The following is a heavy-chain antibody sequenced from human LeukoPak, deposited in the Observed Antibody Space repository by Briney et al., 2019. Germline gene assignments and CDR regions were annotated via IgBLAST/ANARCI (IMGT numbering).Heavy chain of an antibody. Sequence: ASVKVSCKTSGYTFSTYGITWVRQAPGQGFQWMGWISAHSGNTKYAENFQGRIALTTDTSATTAYMELRSLTSDDTAMYYCARDLSSGGWTLEFDYWGQGSLVTVAS. CDR1: GYTFSTYG. V-gene: IGHV1-18*01. D-gene: IGHD1-1*01. CDR3: ARDLSSGGWTLEFDY. J-gene: IGHJ4*02. CDR2: ISAHSGNT.